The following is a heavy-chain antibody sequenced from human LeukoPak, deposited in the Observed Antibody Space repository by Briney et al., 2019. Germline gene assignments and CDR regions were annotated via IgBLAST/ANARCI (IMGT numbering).Heavy chain of an antibody. D-gene: IGHD4-23*01. V-gene: IGHV4-39*07. CDR2: IYYNGNT. Sequence: SETLSLTCAVSGGSISSNSYYWGWIRQPPGKGLEWIGSIYYNGNTYYTPSLKSRLTISVDTSKNQFSLKLSSVTAADTAVYYCAFEEGSTVAPHWGQGTLVTVSS. J-gene: IGHJ4*02. CDR3: AFEEGSTVAPH. CDR1: GGSISSNSYY.